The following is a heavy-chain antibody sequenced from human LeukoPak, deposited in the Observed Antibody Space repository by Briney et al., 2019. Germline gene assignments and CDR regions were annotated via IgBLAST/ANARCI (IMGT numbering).Heavy chain of an antibody. D-gene: IGHD5-24*01. J-gene: IGHJ4*02. Sequence: GASVKVSCKASGYTLTGYYMHWVRQAPGQGLEWMGWINPNSGGTNYAQKFQGRVTMTRDTSISTAYMELSRLRSDDTAVCYCARDWGDGYNLGYFDYWGQGTLVTVSS. CDR3: ARDWGDGYNLGYFDY. CDR2: INPNSGGT. CDR1: GYTLTGYY. V-gene: IGHV1-2*02.